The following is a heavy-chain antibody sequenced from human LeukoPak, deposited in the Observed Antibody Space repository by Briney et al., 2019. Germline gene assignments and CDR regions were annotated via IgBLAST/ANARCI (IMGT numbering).Heavy chain of an antibody. CDR2: ISSSGSTI. CDR3: GEGQVKDFWSGFLPLATGGGFDP. Sequence: GGSLRLSCAASGFTFSDYYMSWIRQAPGKGLEWVSYISSSGSTIYYADSVKGRFTISRDNAKNSLYLQMNSLRAEDTAVYYCGEGQVKDFWSGFLPLATGGGFDPWGQGTLVTVSS. D-gene: IGHD3-3*01. V-gene: IGHV3-11*01. J-gene: IGHJ5*02. CDR1: GFTFSDYY.